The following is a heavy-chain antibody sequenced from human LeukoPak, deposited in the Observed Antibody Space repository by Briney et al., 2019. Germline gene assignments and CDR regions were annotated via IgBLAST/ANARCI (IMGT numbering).Heavy chain of an antibody. V-gene: IGHV3-74*01. CDR3: ARGQHCGGDCFYFDY. CDR1: GFTFTSYW. D-gene: IGHD2-21*01. CDR2: VDHGGSGT. J-gene: IGHJ4*02. Sequence: GGSLRLSCATSGFTFTSYWMHWVRQVAGKGLVWLARVDHGGSGTNYADSVKGRFTISRDNAKNSLHLQMNSLRAEDTAVYYCARGQHCGGDCFYFDYWGQGTLVIVSS.